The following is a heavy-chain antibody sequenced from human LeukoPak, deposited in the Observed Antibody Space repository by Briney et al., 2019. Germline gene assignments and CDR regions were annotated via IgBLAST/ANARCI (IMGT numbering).Heavy chain of an antibody. CDR2: IKQDGSEE. J-gene: IGHJ3*02. Sequence: PGGSLRLSCAASGFTFSSYWMSWVRQAPGKGLEWVANIKQDGSEEYYVDSVKGRFTISRDNAKNSLYLQMNSLRAEDTAVYYCARVLVVVPAVYAFDIWGQGTMVTVSS. V-gene: IGHV3-7*03. CDR3: ARVLVVVPAVYAFDI. CDR1: GFTFSSYW. D-gene: IGHD2-2*01.